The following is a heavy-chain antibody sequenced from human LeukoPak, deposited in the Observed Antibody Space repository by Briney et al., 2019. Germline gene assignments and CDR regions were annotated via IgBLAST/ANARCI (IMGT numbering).Heavy chain of an antibody. V-gene: IGHV3-30-3*01. Sequence: GGSLRLSCAASGFTFSSYAMHWVRQAPGKGLEWVAVISYDGSNKYYADSVKGRFTISRDNSKNTLYLQMNSLRAEDTAVYYCARDGGYSYGYEGFDYWGQGTLVTVSS. J-gene: IGHJ4*02. CDR1: GFTFSSYA. CDR3: ARDGGYSYGYEGFDY. CDR2: ISYDGSNK. D-gene: IGHD5-18*01.